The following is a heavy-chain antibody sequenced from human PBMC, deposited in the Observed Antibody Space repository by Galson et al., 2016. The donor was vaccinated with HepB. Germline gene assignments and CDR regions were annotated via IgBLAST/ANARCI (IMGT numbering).Heavy chain of an antibody. CDR3: ARQAMYRGDNLFDT. CDR2: ISYSGSI. CDR1: GGSIVSSDFY. Sequence: ETLSLTCSVSGGSIVSSDFYWAWIRQAPGKGLEWIESISYSGSIFHNPSLKSRVIMSVDTAKNQFSLVQRSVTAADTAFYFYARQAMYRGDNLFDTWGQGTLVTVSS. J-gene: IGHJ5*02. V-gene: IGHV4-39*01. D-gene: IGHD3-10*01.